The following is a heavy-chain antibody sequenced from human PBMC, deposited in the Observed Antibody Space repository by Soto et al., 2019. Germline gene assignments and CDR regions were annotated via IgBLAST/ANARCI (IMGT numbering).Heavy chain of an antibody. V-gene: IGHV1-2*02. J-gene: IGHJ6*02. CDR3: AREGRIQHNYYYYGMDV. CDR1: GYTFTGYY. Sequence: ASVKVSCKASGYTFTGYYMHWVRQAPGRGLEWMGWINPNSGGTNYAQKFQGRVTMTRDTSISTAYMELSRLRSADTAVYYCAREGRIQHNYYYYGMDVWGQGNTVPVSS. D-gene: IGHD5-18*01. CDR2: INPNSGGT.